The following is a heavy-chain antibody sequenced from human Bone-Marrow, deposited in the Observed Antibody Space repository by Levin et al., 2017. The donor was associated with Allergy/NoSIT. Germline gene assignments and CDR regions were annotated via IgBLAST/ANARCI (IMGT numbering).Heavy chain of an antibody. D-gene: IGHD2-2*01. CDR3: ARDNRRDTSWSGGYKGMDV. CDR1: GSTFTDYY. CDR2: INPKSGGT. Sequence: GGSLRLSCKASGSTFTDYYIHWVRQAPGQGPEWMGWINPKSGGTYYAQKFQVRVTMTSDTSISTAYMELSSLRSDDTAVYYCARDNRRDTSWSGGYKGMDVWGQGTTVTVSS. J-gene: IGHJ6*02. V-gene: IGHV1-2*02.